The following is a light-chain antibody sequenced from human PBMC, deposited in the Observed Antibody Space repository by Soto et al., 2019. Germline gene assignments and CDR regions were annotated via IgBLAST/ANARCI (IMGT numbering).Light chain of an antibody. CDR1: QSVRASY. CDR3: QQYGTSTT. V-gene: IGKV3-20*01. J-gene: IGKJ1*01. CDR2: DAS. Sequence: EIVLTQSPGTLSLSPGEGATLSCRASQSVRASYLAWYQQSPGQPPRLLIYDASTRAPGIPDRFSGSGSGTDFTLTIRRLEPEDFAVYYCQQYGTSTTFGQGTKVDI.